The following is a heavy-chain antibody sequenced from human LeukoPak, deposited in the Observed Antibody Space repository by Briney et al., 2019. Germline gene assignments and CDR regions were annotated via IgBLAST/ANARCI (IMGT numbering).Heavy chain of an antibody. CDR3: AKDIREFDWLLYHYYYGMDV. D-gene: IGHD3-9*01. Sequence: PGGSLRLSCAASGFTFDDYAMHWVRHAPGKGLEWVSLISGDGGSTYYADSVKGRFTISRDNSKNSLYLQMNSLRTEDTALYYCAKDIREFDWLLYHYYYGMDVWGQGTTVTVSS. CDR1: GFTFDDYA. V-gene: IGHV3-43*02. CDR2: ISGDGGST. J-gene: IGHJ6*02.